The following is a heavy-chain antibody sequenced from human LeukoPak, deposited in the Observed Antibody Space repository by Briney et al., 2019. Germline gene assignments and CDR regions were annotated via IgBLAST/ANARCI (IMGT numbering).Heavy chain of an antibody. CDR3: ASWGQSNDY. J-gene: IGHJ4*02. V-gene: IGHV1-18*01. CDR1: GYTFTSYG. Sequence: GASVKVSCKASGYTFTSYGISWVRQAPGQGLEWMGWISAYNGNTNYAQKLQGRVTMTRDTSTSTVYMELSSLRSEDTAVYYCASWGQSNDYWGQGTLVTVSS. CDR2: ISAYNGNT. D-gene: IGHD3-16*01.